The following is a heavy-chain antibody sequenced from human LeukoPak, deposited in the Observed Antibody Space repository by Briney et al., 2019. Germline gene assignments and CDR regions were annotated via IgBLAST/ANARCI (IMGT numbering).Heavy chain of an antibody. Sequence: SVKVSCKASGGTFSSYAISWVRQAPGQGLEWMGRIIPILGIANYAQKFQGRVTITADKSTSTAYMELSSLRSEDTAVYYCARDRHGSGTYNYYGMDVWGQGTTVTVSS. D-gene: IGHD3-10*01. CDR2: IIPILGIA. V-gene: IGHV1-69*04. CDR1: GGTFSSYA. J-gene: IGHJ6*02. CDR3: ARDRHGSGTYNYYGMDV.